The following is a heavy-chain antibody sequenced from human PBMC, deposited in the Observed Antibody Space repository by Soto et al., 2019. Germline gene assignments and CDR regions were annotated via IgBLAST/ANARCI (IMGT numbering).Heavy chain of an antibody. CDR1: GGTFSSYT. V-gene: IGHV1-69*08. D-gene: IGHD3-10*01. J-gene: IGHJ4*02. CDR2: IIPILGIA. CDR3: AREEYYYGSGAFFDY. Sequence: QVQLVQSGAEVKKPGSSVKVSCKASGGTFSSYTISWVRQAPGQGLEWMGRIIPILGIANYAQKFQGRVTITADKSTSTAYIELSSLRSEDPAVYYCAREEYYYGSGAFFDYWGPGTLFNVSS.